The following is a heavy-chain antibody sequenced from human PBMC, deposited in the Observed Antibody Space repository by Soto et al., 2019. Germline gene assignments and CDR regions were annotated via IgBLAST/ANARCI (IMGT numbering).Heavy chain of an antibody. V-gene: IGHV1-24*01. D-gene: IGHD1-1*01. Sequence: GASVKVSCKVSGSTFTELSMHWVRQAPGQGLEWMGGFDPEDGDTIYAQKFQGRVTMTEDTSTVTAYMELSSLRSDDTAVYYCATTRFSASYDNSDHHYYGMDVWGQGTTVTVSS. CDR2: FDPEDGDT. J-gene: IGHJ6*02. CDR3: ATTRFSASYDNSDHHYYGMDV. CDR1: GSTFTELS.